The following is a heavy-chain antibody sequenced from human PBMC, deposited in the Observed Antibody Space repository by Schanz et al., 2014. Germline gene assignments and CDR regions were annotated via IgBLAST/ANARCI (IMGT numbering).Heavy chain of an antibody. V-gene: IGHV3-11*06. J-gene: IGHJ4*02. CDR2: ISSGSSYA. CDR1: GFTVSSNH. CDR3: ARVHHYDPSGWGYFDY. Sequence: GQLAESGGGLVQPGGSLRLSCAVSGFTVSSNHMSWVRQAPGKGLEWVSDISSGSSYANYADSVKGRFTISRDRFQNTLYLRMSSLRAEDTAVYYCARVHHYDPSGWGYFDYWGQGALVTVSS. D-gene: IGHD3-22*01.